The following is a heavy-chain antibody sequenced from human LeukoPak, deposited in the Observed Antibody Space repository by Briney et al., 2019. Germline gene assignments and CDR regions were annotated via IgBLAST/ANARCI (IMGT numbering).Heavy chain of an antibody. CDR2: IKQDGSEK. Sequence: GGSLRLSCAASGFTFSSYWMSWVRQAPGKGLEWVANIKQDGSEKFYVDSVKGRFTISRDNAKKSLYLQMNSLRAEDTAAYYCARDWGAYYHFFDYWGQGTLVTVSS. CDR1: GFTFSSYW. J-gene: IGHJ4*02. D-gene: IGHD3-22*01. CDR3: ARDWGAYYHFFDY. V-gene: IGHV3-7*01.